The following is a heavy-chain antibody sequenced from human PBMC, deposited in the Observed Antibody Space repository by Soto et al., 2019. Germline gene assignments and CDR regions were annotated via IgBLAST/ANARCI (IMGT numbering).Heavy chain of an antibody. D-gene: IGHD6-19*01. J-gene: IGHJ4*02. Sequence: SETLSLTCAVSGGSISSGGYSWSWIRQPPGKGLEWIGYIYSSGSTHYNPSLKSRVTISVDRSKNQFSLKLSSVTAADTAVYYCARGGLLPDYWGQGTLVTVSS. CDR1: GGSISSGGYS. V-gene: IGHV4-30-4*07. CDR2: IYSSGST. CDR3: ARGGLLPDY.